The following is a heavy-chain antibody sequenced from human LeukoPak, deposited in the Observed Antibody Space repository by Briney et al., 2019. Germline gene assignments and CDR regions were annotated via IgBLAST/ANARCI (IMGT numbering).Heavy chain of an antibody. J-gene: IGHJ4*02. D-gene: IGHD1-26*01. Sequence: GRSLRLSCAASGFTFSSYAMHWVRQAPGKGREWVAVISYDGSNKYYADSVKGRFTISRDNSKNTLYLQMNSLRAEDTAVYYCARGLREWELLGVSNFDYWGQGTLVTVSS. V-gene: IGHV3-30-3*01. CDR1: GFTFSSYA. CDR3: ARGLREWELLGVSNFDY. CDR2: ISYDGSNK.